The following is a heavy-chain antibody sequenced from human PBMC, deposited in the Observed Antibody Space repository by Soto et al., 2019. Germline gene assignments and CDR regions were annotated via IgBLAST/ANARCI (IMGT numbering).Heavy chain of an antibody. V-gene: IGHV4-4*02. J-gene: IGHJ4*02. CDR3: ARDQGSHPGD. Sequence: QVQLQESGPGLVRPSGTVSLTCAVSGGSISSGNWWSWVRQPPGKGLEWIGEVHHIGSTNYNPSLQSRVSMAVVPSKNLFSLTLNSVNAADTAFYYCARDQGSHPGDWGQGTLVSVAS. CDR1: GGSISSGNW. CDR2: VHHIGST. D-gene: IGHD6-13*01.